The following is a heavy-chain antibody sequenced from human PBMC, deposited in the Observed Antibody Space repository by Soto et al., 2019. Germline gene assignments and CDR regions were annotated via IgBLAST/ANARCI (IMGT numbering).Heavy chain of an antibody. V-gene: IGHV3-23*01. CDR3: ARDMPVVTFLFDY. CDR2: VTDTGGST. J-gene: IGHJ4*02. D-gene: IGHD2-21*02. Sequence: EVQLLESGGGLVQPGGSLRLSCAASGFNFYAYAMTWVRQAPGKGLEWVSAVTDTGGSTYYADSVKGRFTISRDNSKNTLYLQMNSLRAEDTAVYYCARDMPVVTFLFDYWGQGTLVTVSS. CDR1: GFNFYAYA.